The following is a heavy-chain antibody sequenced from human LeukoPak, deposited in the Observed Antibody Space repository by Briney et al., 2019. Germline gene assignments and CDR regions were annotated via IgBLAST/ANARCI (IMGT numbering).Heavy chain of an antibody. D-gene: IGHD1-1*01. V-gene: IGHV3-48*02. CDR3: TRGGYGYYGMDV. CDR1: GFTFSSYS. J-gene: IGHJ6*02. Sequence: PGGSLRLSCAASGFTFSSYSMNWARQAPGKGLEWVSYISGSGSSIFYADSVKGRFTLSRDNAKNSLYLQMTSLRDEDTAVYYCTRGGYGYYGMDVWGQGTTVTVSS. CDR2: ISGSGSSI.